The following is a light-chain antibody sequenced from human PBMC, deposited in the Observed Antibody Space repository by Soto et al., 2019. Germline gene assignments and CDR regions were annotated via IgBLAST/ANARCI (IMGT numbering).Light chain of an antibody. J-gene: IGKJ1*01. CDR2: DAS. CDR3: QQRSNWPRWT. V-gene: IGKV3-11*01. Sequence: EMVMTQSPATLSLSPGERATLSCRASQSVSSYLAWYQQKPGQAPRLLIYDASNRATGIPARFSGSGSGTDFTLTISSLEPEDFAVYYCQQRSNWPRWTFGQGTKVDI. CDR1: QSVSSY.